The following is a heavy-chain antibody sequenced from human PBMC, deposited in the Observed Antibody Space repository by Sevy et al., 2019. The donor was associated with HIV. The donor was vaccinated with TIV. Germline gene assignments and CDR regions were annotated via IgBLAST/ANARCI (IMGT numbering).Heavy chain of an antibody. V-gene: IGHV1-2*04. J-gene: IGHJ4*02. CDR2: INPDNGGT. D-gene: IGHD2-15*01. CDR3: ARGDAAWQSLDY. Sequence: ASVKVSCKASGYTFTGYYMHWVRQTPGQGLEWMGWINPDNGGTNYAQTFQGWVTMTRETSISTVYMEMSRLRSDDTAVYYCARGDAAWQSLDYWGRGTLVTVSS. CDR1: GYTFTGYY.